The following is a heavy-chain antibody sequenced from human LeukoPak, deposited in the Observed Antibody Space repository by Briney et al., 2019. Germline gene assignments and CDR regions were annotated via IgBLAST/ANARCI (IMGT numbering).Heavy chain of an antibody. CDR3: ARVDYYYYYMDV. V-gene: IGHV4-39*07. Sequence: SETLSPTCTVSGGSISSSSYYWGWIRQPPGKGLEWIGSIYYSGSTYYNPSLKSRVTISVDTSKNQFSLKLSSVTAADTAVYYCARVDYYYYYMDVWGKGTTVTVSS. CDR1: GGSISSSSYY. CDR2: IYYSGST. J-gene: IGHJ6*03.